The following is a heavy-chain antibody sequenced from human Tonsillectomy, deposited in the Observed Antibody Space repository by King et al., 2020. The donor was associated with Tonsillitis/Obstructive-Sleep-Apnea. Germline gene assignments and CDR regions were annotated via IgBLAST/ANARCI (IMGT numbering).Heavy chain of an antibody. CDR3: AGGPGYYYDSSGYYY. V-gene: IGHV1-2*04. D-gene: IGHD3-22*01. CDR1: GYTFTGYY. CDR2: INPHSGGT. Sequence: QLVQSGAEVKKPGASVKVSCKASGYTFTGYYMHWVRKAPGQGLEWMGWINPHSGGTNYAQTIQGWVTMTRDTSLSTAYMAMSRLRSDDTAVYYCAGGPGYYYDSSGYYYWGQGTRITVSA. J-gene: IGHJ4*02.